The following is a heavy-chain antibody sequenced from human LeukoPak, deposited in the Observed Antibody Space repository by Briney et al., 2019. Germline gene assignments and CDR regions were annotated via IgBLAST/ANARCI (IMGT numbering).Heavy chain of an antibody. CDR1: GYSISSGYF. V-gene: IGHV4-38-2*02. CDR2: IHHDGIT. J-gene: IGHJ4*02. D-gene: IGHD3-3*01. Sequence: SETLSLTCSISGYSISSGYFWGWIRQPPGKGLEWIGNIHHDGITYYNPSLKSRVTISVDTSKNQFSLKLSSVTAADTAVYYCARGPLFWSGYYAYWGQGTLVTVSS. CDR3: ARGPLFWSGYYAY.